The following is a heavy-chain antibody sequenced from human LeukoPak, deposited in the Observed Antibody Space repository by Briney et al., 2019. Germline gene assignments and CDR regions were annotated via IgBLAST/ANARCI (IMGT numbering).Heavy chain of an antibody. CDR1: GFTFSSYA. Sequence: TGGSLRLSCAASGFTFSSYAMSWVRQAPGKGLEWVSAISGSGGSTYYADSVKGRFTISRDNSKNTLYLQMNSLRAEDTAVYYCAKVPTIYYGSYDSWFDPWGQGTLVTVSS. D-gene: IGHD3-10*01. CDR2: ISGSGGST. V-gene: IGHV3-23*01. CDR3: AKVPTIYYGSYDSWFDP. J-gene: IGHJ5*02.